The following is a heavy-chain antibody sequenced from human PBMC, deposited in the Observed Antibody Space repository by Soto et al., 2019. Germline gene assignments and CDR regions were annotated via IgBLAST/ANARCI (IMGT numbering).Heavy chain of an antibody. CDR2: ISAYNGNT. D-gene: IGHD3-3*01. Sequence: QVQLVQSGAEVKKPGASVKVSCKASGYTFTSYGISWVRQAPGQGLEWMGWISAYNGNTNYAQKRQGRVTMTTDTSTSTAYMELRSLRSDDTAVYYCARDSGPYYDFWSGYSTLDYWGQGTLVTVSS. CDR3: ARDSGPYYDFWSGYSTLDY. V-gene: IGHV1-18*04. CDR1: GYTFTSYG. J-gene: IGHJ4*02.